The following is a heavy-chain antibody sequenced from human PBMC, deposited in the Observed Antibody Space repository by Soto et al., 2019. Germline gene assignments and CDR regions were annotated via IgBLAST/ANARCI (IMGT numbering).Heavy chain of an antibody. CDR3: ARIVVGATVDL. J-gene: IGHJ5*02. CDR2: ISYTGDT. D-gene: IGHD1-26*01. Sequence: HSESLSLTCSVSGESVSSASYFWTWIRQPPGKGLEWIAYISYTGDTNYNPSLKSRVTISVDTSRNQFSLTLTSVTAADTAVYFCARIVVGATVDLWGQGSLGTVSS. CDR1: GESVSSASYF. V-gene: IGHV4-61*01.